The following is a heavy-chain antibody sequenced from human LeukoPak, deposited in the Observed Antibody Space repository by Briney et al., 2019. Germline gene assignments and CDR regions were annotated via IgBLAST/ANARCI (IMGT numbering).Heavy chain of an antibody. J-gene: IGHJ3*02. CDR1: GGSIGGYH. Sequence: PSETLSLTRTVSGGSIGGYHWNWIRQPPGKGLEWIGYIYYSGSTDSNPSLKSRVTISVDTSKNQFTLKLTSVTAADTAMYYCARRNDFDIWGPGTMVTVSS. CDR3: ARRNDFDI. V-gene: IGHV4-59*08. CDR2: IYYSGST.